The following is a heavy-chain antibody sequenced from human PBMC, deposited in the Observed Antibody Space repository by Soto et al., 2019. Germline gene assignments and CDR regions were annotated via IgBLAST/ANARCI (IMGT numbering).Heavy chain of an antibody. CDR1: GFTFSSYA. D-gene: IGHD3-16*02. CDR3: AKGNDYIWGSYRYYYYYYYMDV. Sequence: GGSLRLSCAASGFTFSSYAMSWVRQAPGKGLEWVSAISGSGGSTYYADSMKGRFTISRDNSKNTLYLQMNSLRAEDTAVYYCAKGNDYIWGSYRYYYYYYYMDVWGKGTTVTVSS. V-gene: IGHV3-23*01. CDR2: ISGSGGST. J-gene: IGHJ6*03.